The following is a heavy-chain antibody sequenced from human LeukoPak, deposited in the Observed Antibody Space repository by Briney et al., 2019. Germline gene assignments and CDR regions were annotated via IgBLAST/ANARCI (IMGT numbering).Heavy chain of an antibody. Sequence: GGSLRLSCAGSGFTFSNFWMSWVRQAPGKGLEWVANIKQDGSEKYYVDSVKGRFTISRDNAKNSLYLQMNSLRAEDTAVYYCAREPSYSSSWYTTCDHWGQGILVTVSS. CDR2: IKQDGSEK. V-gene: IGHV3-7*01. CDR1: GFTFSNFW. J-gene: IGHJ5*02. D-gene: IGHD6-13*01. CDR3: AREPSYSSSWYTTCDH.